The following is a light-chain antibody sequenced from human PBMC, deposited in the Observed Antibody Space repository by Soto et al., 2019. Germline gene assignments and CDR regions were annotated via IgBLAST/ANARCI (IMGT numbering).Light chain of an antibody. Sequence: EIVLTQSPATLSLSPGERAAVSYRASQGVGRFLAWYQQKPGQAPRLLIYDASNRATGIPARFSGSGSETDLTLAIDNLEPEDFAVYYCQQRGGWPLTFGGGTKVEIK. CDR2: DAS. J-gene: IGKJ4*01. CDR1: QGVGRF. V-gene: IGKV3-11*01. CDR3: QQRGGWPLT.